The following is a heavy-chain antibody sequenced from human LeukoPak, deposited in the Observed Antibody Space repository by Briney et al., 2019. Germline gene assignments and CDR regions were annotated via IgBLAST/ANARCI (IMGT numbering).Heavy chain of an antibody. D-gene: IGHD3-22*01. CDR2: IYPGDSDT. J-gene: IGHJ4*02. CDR3: ARSYHYDSSGYYYAGNFDY. CDR1: GYSFTSYW. Sequence: GESLKISCKGSGYSFTSYWIGWVRQMPGKGLEWMGIIYPGDSDTRYSPSFQGQVTISADKSISTAYLQWSSLEASDTAMYYCARSYHYDSSGYYYAGNFDYWGQGTLVTVSS. V-gene: IGHV5-51*01.